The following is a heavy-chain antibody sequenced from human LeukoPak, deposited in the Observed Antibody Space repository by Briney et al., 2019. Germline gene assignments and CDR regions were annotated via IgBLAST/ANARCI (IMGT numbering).Heavy chain of an antibody. CDR2: IVVGSGNT. Sequence: SVKVSCKASGFTFTSSAMQWVRQARGQRLEWIGWIVVGSGNTNYAQKFQERVTITRDMSTSTAYMELSSLGSEDTAVYYCAASIAVAGTLDYWGQGTLVTVSS. CDR1: GFTFTSSA. CDR3: AASIAVAGTLDY. J-gene: IGHJ4*02. D-gene: IGHD6-19*01. V-gene: IGHV1-58*02.